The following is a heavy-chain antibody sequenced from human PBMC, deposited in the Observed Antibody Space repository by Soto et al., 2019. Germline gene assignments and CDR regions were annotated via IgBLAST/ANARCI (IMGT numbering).Heavy chain of an antibody. CDR3: AKDLLYSGFDFADY. D-gene: IGHD5-12*01. J-gene: IGHJ4*01. CDR2: ISYDGSYN. Sequence: GGSLRLSCAASGFTFSSYAMGWVRQAPGKGLEWVAVISYDGSYNYHADSVKGRFTISRDNSKNTVYLQMNSLRDEDTAVYYCAKDLLYSGFDFADYWGHGTLVTVSS. V-gene: IGHV3-30*04. CDR1: GFTFSSYA.